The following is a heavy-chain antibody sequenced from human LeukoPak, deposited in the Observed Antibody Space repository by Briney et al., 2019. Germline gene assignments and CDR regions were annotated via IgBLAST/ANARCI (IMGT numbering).Heavy chain of an antibody. J-gene: IGHJ4*02. CDR3: AKNRGATRGAFDY. Sequence: TGGSLRLSCAASGFTFSSYAMNWVRQAPGKGLEWVSGISDSGGSTYNADSVKGRFTLSRDNSKNTLYLQMNSLRAEDTAVYYCAKNRGATRGAFDYWGQGTLVTVSS. CDR1: GFTFSSYA. D-gene: IGHD1-26*01. V-gene: IGHV3-23*01. CDR2: ISDSGGST.